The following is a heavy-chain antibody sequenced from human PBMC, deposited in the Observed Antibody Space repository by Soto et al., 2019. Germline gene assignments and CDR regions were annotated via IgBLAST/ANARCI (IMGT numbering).Heavy chain of an antibody. J-gene: IGHJ6*02. CDR1: GFTFSYNY. CDR2: TRNKANSYTT. D-gene: IGHD3-3*01. CDR3: ARISTFEGMDV. Sequence: SGGSLRLSCAASGFTFSYNYMDWVLQAPGKGLEWLGRTRNKANSYTTEYAASVKGRFIISRDDSRNSLYLQMNSLKTEDTAVYYCARISTFEGMDVWGQGTTVTVSS. V-gene: IGHV3-72*01.